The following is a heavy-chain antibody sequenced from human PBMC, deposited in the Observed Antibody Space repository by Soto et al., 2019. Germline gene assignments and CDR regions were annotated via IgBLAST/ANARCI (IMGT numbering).Heavy chain of an antibody. CDR3: ASQVQLEPSDAFDI. CDR1: GYSLTSYW. CDR2: IYPGDSDT. J-gene: IGHJ3*02. V-gene: IGHV5-51*01. D-gene: IGHD1-1*01. Sequence: PGESLKISCKGSGYSLTSYWMGWVRQMPGKGLEWMEIIYPGDSDTRYSPSFQGQVTISADKSISTAYLQWSSLKASDTAMYYCASQVQLEPSDAFDIWGQGTMVTVSS.